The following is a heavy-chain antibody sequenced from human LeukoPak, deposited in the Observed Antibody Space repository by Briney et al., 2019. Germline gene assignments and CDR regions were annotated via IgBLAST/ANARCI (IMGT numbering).Heavy chain of an antibody. J-gene: IGHJ6*02. Sequence: GGSLRLSCAASGFTFSSYAMHWVRQAPGKGLEWVAVISYDGSNKYYADSVKGRFTISRDHSKNTLYLQMNSLRAEDTAVYYCARDQPVVVPASYGMDVWGQGTTVTVSS. CDR3: ARDQPVVVPASYGMDV. V-gene: IGHV3-30-3*01. D-gene: IGHD2-2*01. CDR1: GFTFSSYA. CDR2: ISYDGSNK.